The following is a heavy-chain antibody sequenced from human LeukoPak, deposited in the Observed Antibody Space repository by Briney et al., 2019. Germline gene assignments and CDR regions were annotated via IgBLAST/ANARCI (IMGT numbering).Heavy chain of an antibody. CDR3: ARGSSEMATITGY. J-gene: IGHJ4*02. V-gene: IGHV1-2*02. Sequence: ASLKVSCKASGYTFTGYYMHWVRQAPGPGLEWMGWINPNSGGTNYAQKFQGRVTMTRDTSISTAYMELSRLRSDDTAVYYCARGSSEMATITGYWGQGTLVTVSS. CDR2: INPNSGGT. D-gene: IGHD5-24*01. CDR1: GYTFTGYY.